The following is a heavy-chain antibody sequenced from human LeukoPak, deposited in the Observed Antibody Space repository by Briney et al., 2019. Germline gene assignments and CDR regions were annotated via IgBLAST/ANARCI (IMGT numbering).Heavy chain of an antibody. J-gene: IGHJ5*02. Sequence: PSETLSLTCTVSGGSISSDSYHWGWVRQPPGKGLEWIGSIYYSGTTYYNSSLKSRVTISIDMSKNQFSLKLTSMTAADTAVYYCATTGYYYDSGLSWGQGTLVTVSS. CDR2: IYYSGTT. CDR1: GGSISSDSYH. D-gene: IGHD3-22*01. V-gene: IGHV4-39*07. CDR3: ATTGYYYDSGLS.